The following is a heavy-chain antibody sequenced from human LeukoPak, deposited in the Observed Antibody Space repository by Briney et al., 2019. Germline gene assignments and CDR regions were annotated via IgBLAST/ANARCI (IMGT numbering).Heavy chain of an antibody. D-gene: IGHD5-18*01. V-gene: IGHV3-30*04. J-gene: IGHJ3*02. CDR2: ISYDGSSK. CDR1: GFTFSTYA. Sequence: GGSLRLSCAASGFTFSTYAMHWVRQAPGKGLEWVAVISYDGSSKYYADSVKGRFTISRDNSKNTLYLQMNSLRAEDTAVYYCARARSSYGYGDAFDIWGQGTMVTVSS. CDR3: ARARSSYGYGDAFDI.